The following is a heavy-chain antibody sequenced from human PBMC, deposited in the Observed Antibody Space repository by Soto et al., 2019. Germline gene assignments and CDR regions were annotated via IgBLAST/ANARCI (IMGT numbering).Heavy chain of an antibody. V-gene: IGHV4-39*01. CDR2: IYYSGST. CDR1: CGSISSSSYY. Sequence: PSETLSLTCTVSCGSISSSSYYWGWIRQPPGKGLEWIGSIYYSGSTYYNPSLKSRVTISVDTSKNQFSLKLSSVTAADTAVYYCARRVNDGSENPGRVYYMDVWGKGPTVTASS. D-gene: IGHD3-10*01. J-gene: IGHJ6*03. CDR3: ARRVNDGSENPGRVYYMDV.